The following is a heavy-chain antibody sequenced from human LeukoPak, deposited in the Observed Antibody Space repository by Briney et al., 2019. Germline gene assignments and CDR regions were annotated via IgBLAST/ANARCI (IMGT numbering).Heavy chain of an antibody. D-gene: IGHD6-19*01. J-gene: IGHJ5*02. Sequence: SETLSLTCTVSGGSISSSLYYWGWIRQPPGKGLEWIGNIYYSGSTNYNPSLKSRVTISVDTSKNQFSLKLSSVTAADTAVYYCARHTHGSGPGAFNWFDPWGQGTLVTVSS. CDR1: GGSISSSLYY. CDR2: IYYSGST. CDR3: ARHTHGSGPGAFNWFDP. V-gene: IGHV4-39*01.